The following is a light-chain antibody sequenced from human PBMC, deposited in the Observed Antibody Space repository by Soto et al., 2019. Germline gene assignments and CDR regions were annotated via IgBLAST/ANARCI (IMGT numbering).Light chain of an antibody. CDR1: SSDVDGYNY. Sequence: QSALTQPASVSGSPGQSITISCTGTSSDVDGYNYVSWYQQHPGKAPKLMIYEVSNRPSGVSNRFSGSKSGNTASLTISGLQAEDEADYYCSSYTRSSTRVFGGGTKLPVL. V-gene: IGLV2-14*01. CDR3: SSYTRSSTRV. CDR2: EVS. J-gene: IGLJ2*01.